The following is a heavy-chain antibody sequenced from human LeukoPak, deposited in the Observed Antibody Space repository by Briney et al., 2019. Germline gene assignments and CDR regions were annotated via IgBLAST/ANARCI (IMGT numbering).Heavy chain of an antibody. CDR2: ISYDGSNK. CDR1: GFTFSSYG. J-gene: IGHJ4*02. CDR3: ANQGSGWYS. D-gene: IGHD6-19*01. Sequence: GGSLRLSCAASGFTFSSYGMHWVRQAPGKGLEWVAVISYDGSNKYYADSVKGRFTISRDNSKNTLCLQMNSLRAEDTAVYYCANQGSGWYSWGQGTLVTVSS. V-gene: IGHV3-30*18.